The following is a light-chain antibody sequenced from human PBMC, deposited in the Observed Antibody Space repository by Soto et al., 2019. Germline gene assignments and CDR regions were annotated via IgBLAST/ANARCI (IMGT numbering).Light chain of an antibody. Sequence: EGVLTQSPGTLSLSPGERATLSCRASQSVSNNYLAWYQQKRGQSHKLLVFGSTDRATGIPDRFSGSGSGTDFTLTISSLEPEDFAVYYCQQYGSSPPYTFGPGTKLAIK. CDR2: GST. J-gene: IGKJ2*01. CDR3: QQYGSSPPYT. V-gene: IGKV3-20*01. CDR1: QSVSNNY.